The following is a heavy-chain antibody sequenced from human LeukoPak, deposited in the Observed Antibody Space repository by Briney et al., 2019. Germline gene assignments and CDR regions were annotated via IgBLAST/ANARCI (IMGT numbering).Heavy chain of an antibody. CDR1: GFTFSSYG. Sequence: GRSLRLSCAASGFTFSSYGMHWVRQAPGEGLEWVAVIWYDGSNKYYADSVKGRFTISRDNSKNTLYLQMNGLRAEDTAVYYCARDRRSGWSLYYYGMDVWGQGTTVTVSS. CDR3: ARDRRSGWSLYYYGMDV. V-gene: IGHV3-33*01. D-gene: IGHD6-19*01. J-gene: IGHJ6*02. CDR2: IWYDGSNK.